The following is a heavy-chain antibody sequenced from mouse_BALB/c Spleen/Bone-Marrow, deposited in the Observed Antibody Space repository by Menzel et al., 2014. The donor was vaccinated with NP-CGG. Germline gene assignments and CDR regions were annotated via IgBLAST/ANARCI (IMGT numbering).Heavy chain of an antibody. V-gene: IGHV1S81*02. J-gene: IGHJ2*01. CDR1: GYTFTNYW. Sequence: VKLMESGAELVKPGASVKLSCKASGYTFTNYWMHWVKQRPGQGLEWIGEINPSNGRTNYNEKFKSKATLTVDQSSNTAYMQLSSKTSEDSAVYYCARERYDYDWKDYWGQGTTLTVSS. CDR2: INPSNGRT. D-gene: IGHD2-4*01. CDR3: ARERYDYDWKDY.